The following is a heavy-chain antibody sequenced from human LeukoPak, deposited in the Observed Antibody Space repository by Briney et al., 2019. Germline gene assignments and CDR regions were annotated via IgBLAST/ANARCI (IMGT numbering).Heavy chain of an antibody. CDR3: ARGGRYYDRAFDI. J-gene: IGHJ3*02. CDR1: GYTFTNYY. CDR2: INPSGGSA. D-gene: IGHD3-22*01. V-gene: IGHV1-46*01. Sequence: ASVKVSCKASGYTFTNYYTHWMRQAPGQGLEWMGIINPSGGSASYAQKFQGRVTMTRNTSISTAYMELSSLRSEDTAVYYCARGGRYYDRAFDIWGQGTMVTVSS.